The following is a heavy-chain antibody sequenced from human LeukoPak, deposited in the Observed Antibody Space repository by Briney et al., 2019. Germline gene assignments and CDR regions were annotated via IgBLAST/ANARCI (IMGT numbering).Heavy chain of an antibody. V-gene: IGHV1-69*13. Sequence: ASVKVSCKASGYTFTSYAISWVRQAPGQGLEWMGGIIPIIGTANYAQKFQGRVTITADESTSTAYMELSSLRSEDTAVYYCARDSGSYSGSEFDYWGQGTLVTVSS. CDR3: ARDSGSYSGSEFDY. J-gene: IGHJ4*02. CDR1: GYTFTSYA. CDR2: IIPIIGTA. D-gene: IGHD1-26*01.